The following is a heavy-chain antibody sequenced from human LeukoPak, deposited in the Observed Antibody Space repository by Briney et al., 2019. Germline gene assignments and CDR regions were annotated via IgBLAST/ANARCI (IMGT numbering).Heavy chain of an antibody. CDR1: GGSLSGYY. CDR3: AREGSITMVRGVITWFDP. Sequence: SETLSLTCAVYGGSLSGYYWSWIRQPPGKGLEWIGEINHSGSTNYNPSLKSRVTISVDTSKNQFSLKLSSVTAADTAVYYCAREGSITMVRGVITWFDPWGQGTLVTVSS. J-gene: IGHJ5*02. V-gene: IGHV4-34*01. D-gene: IGHD3-10*01. CDR2: INHSGST.